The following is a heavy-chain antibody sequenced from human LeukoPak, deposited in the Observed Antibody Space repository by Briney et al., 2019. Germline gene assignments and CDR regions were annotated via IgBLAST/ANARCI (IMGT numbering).Heavy chain of an antibody. CDR3: AKPGIAAASTSPNWFDP. J-gene: IGHJ5*02. CDR1: GFTFSSYG. D-gene: IGHD6-13*01. CDR2: IPYDGSNK. V-gene: IGHV3-30*18. Sequence: GGSLRLSCAASGFTFSSYGMHWVRQAPGKGLEWVAVIPYDGSNKYYADSVKGRFTISRDNSKNTLYLQMNSLRAEDTAVYYCAKPGIAAASTSPNWFDPWGQGTLVTVSS.